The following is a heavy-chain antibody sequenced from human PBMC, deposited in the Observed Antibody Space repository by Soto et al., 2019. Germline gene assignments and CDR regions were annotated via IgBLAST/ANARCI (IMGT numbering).Heavy chain of an antibody. V-gene: IGHV4-39*01. J-gene: IGHJ6*04. D-gene: IGHD2-2*01. Sequence: SETLSLTCTVSGGSISSNSYYWGWIRQPPGKGLQWIGSIYYSGTTYYNPSLKSRVTISVDTSENQFSLKLSSVTAADTSVYYCAGQGRVLPGASTPRDVWGKGTTVTVSS. CDR3: AGQGRVLPGASTPRDV. CDR2: IYYSGTT. CDR1: GGSISSNSYY.